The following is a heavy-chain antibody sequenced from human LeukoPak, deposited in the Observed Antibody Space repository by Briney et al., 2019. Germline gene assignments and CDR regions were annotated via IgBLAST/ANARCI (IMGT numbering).Heavy chain of an antibody. Sequence: GGSLRLSCAASGFTFSSYAMSWVRQAPGKGLEWVSVISGSGDSTYYADSVKGRFTISRDNSKNTLYPQMNSLRAEDTAVYYCAKETTYSFVDYWGQGTLVTVSS. CDR2: ISGSGDST. J-gene: IGHJ4*02. CDR1: GFTFSSYA. V-gene: IGHV3-23*01. D-gene: IGHD1-1*01. CDR3: AKETTYSFVDY.